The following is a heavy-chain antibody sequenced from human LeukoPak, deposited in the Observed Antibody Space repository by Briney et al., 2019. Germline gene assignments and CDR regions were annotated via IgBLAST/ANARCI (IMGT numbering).Heavy chain of an antibody. D-gene: IGHD6-19*01. CDR2: INHSGST. J-gene: IGHJ5*02. V-gene: IGHV4-34*01. CDR1: GGSFSGCY. Sequence: SETLSLTCAVYGGSFSGCYWSWIRQPPGKGLEWIGEINHSGSTNYNSSLKSRVTISVDTSKNQFSLKLSSVTAADTAVYYCASQTTDSSGSPGGLRDWFDPWGQGTLVTVSS. CDR3: ASQTTDSSGSPGGLRDWFDP.